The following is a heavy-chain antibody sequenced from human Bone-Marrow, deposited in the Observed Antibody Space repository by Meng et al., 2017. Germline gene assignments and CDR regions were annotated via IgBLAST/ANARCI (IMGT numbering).Heavy chain of an antibody. D-gene: IGHD3-22*01. J-gene: IGHJ4*02. CDR2: INPSGGAT. V-gene: IGHV1-46*01. CDR3: ARRDGSGYNYFDY. Sequence: ASVKVSCKAFGYTFTSYSMHWVRQAPGQGLEWMGIINPSGGATSYAQKFQGRVTMTRDTSTSTVYMELNSLRSEDTAVYYCARRDGSGYNYFDYWGQGTLVTVSS. CDR1: GYTFTSYS.